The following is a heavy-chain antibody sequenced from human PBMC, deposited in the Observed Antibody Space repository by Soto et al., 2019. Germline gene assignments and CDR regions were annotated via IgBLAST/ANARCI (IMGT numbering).Heavy chain of an antibody. J-gene: IGHJ3*02. D-gene: IGHD2-15*01. CDR1: GGSISSYY. V-gene: IGHV4-59*01. Sequence: LSLTYTVSGGSISSYYWIWVRQPPGKGLELSGYIYYSGITNYDASLXXRVTISVXXSENQVSLKRXSVTAXGAGVYYCARAGDGMVVHDAFDIWCQGTMVTVS. CDR3: ARAGDGMVVHDAFDI. CDR2: IYYSGIT.